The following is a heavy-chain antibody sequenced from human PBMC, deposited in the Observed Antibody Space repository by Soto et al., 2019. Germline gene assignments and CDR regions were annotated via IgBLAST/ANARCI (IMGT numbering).Heavy chain of an antibody. CDR2: IIPFHGVT. Sequence: QVQLVQSGAEVQKPGSSVKVSCKASGGTFSPYTINWMRQAPGQGLEWMGRIIPFHGVTNYAQKFQARVTITADKSTSTAFMEVSGLRFEDTGMYYCTRDWEITVSTWSFGGFWGRGTLVTVSS. J-gene: IGHJ4*02. CDR1: GGTFSPYT. CDR3: TRDWEITVSTWSFGGF. D-gene: IGHD3-10*01. V-gene: IGHV1-69*08.